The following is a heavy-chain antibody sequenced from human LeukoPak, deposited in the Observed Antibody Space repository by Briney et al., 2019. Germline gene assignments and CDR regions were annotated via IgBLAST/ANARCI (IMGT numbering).Heavy chain of an antibody. CDR1: GYNFRSYD. J-gene: IGHJ3*02. CDR3: ARTNLADCGGECETDAFDI. Sequence: ASVKVSCKASGYNFRSYDINWVRQATGQGLEWMGWMSPKRGDTGYAQTFQSRITMTRDTSINTAYMELNSLTSEDTAVYHCARTNLADCGGECETDAFDIWGHGTMVTVSS. D-gene: IGHD2-21*01. V-gene: IGHV1-8*01. CDR2: MSPKRGDT.